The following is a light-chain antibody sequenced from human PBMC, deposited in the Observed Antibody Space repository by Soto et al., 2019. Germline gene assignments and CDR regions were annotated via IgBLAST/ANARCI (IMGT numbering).Light chain of an antibody. CDR3: QQYNDWART. V-gene: IGKV3-15*01. Sequence: EIVMTQSPATLSVSPGERATLSCRASQSVSSNLAWYQQKPGQAPRLLMYAASTRATGIPARFTGGGSGTEFTLIISSLQSEDFAVYYCQQYNDWARTFGQGTRVELK. J-gene: IGKJ1*01. CDR1: QSVSSN. CDR2: AAS.